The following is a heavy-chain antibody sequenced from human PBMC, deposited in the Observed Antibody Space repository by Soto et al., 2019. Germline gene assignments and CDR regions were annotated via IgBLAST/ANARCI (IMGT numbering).Heavy chain of an antibody. V-gene: IGHV4-4*07. D-gene: IGHD3-3*01. CDR3: ARESSYDFWSGYYIHWFDP. CDR1: GGSISSYY. J-gene: IGHJ5*02. Sequence: SETLSLTCTVSGGSISSYYWSWIRQPAGKGLEWIGRIYTSGSTNYNPSLKSRVTMSVDTSKNQFSLKLSSVTAADTAVYYCARESSYDFWSGYYIHWFDPWGRGTLVTVSS. CDR2: IYTSGST.